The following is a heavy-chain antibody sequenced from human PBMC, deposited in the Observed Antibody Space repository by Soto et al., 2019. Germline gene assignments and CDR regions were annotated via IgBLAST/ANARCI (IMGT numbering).Heavy chain of an antibody. J-gene: IGHJ6*02. Sequence: QVQLVQSGAEVKKAGASVKVSCKASGYKFTDYFLHWVRQAPDQGLEYMGWLNPSSGATKYAQQFQGRVTXXXXXXXXXXXXXXXXXXXXXXXXXXXXXXXXXXXXXXXSCNREYYYGLDVWGQGTSVAVSS. D-gene: IGHD2-2*01. CDR2: LNPSSGAT. V-gene: IGHV1-2*02. CDR3: XXXXXXXXXXXXSCNREYYYGLDV. CDR1: GYKFTDYF.